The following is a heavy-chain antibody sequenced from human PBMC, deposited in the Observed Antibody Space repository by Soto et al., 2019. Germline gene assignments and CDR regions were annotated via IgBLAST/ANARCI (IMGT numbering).Heavy chain of an antibody. CDR1: VGSISNYY. CDR2: IHFSGRN. J-gene: IGHJ4*02. D-gene: IGHD7-27*01. CDR3: ARDGDGLEF. V-gene: IGHV4-59*01. Sequence: PSETLSLTCTFSVGSISNYYWSWIRQPPGKGLEWIGYIHFSGRNNYDPSLKSRVTMSVDTSKNQFSLRLTSVTAADTAVFYCARDGDGLEFWGQGIQVSVSS.